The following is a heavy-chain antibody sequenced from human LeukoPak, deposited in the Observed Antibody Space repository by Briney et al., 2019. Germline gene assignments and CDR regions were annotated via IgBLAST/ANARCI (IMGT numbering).Heavy chain of an antibody. V-gene: IGHV5-51*01. CDR3: ARGTGGYQYDY. Sequence: GESLKISCQASGYTFTNHWVAWVRQVPGEGLEWLGIVNPYDADTRYGPSFEGQVTISADKSINTAFLQWRSLKASDTAIYFCARGTGGYQYDYWGQGIRVIVSS. CDR1: GYTFTNHW. J-gene: IGHJ4*02. D-gene: IGHD2-2*01. CDR2: VNPYDADT.